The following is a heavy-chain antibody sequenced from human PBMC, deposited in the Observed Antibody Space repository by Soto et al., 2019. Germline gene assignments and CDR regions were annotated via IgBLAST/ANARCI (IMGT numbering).Heavy chain of an antibody. CDR1: GYTFTSYG. D-gene: IGHD3-22*01. CDR2: ISAYNGNT. J-gene: IGHJ3*02. Sequence: VQLVQSGAEVKKPGASVKVSCKASGYTFTSYGISWVRQAPGQGLEWMGWISAYNGNTNYAQKLQGRVTMTTDTSTSTAYMELMSLRSADTAVYYCARVLGSSGYRKKDAFDIWGQGTIVTVSS. V-gene: IGHV1-18*04. CDR3: ARVLGSSGYRKKDAFDI.